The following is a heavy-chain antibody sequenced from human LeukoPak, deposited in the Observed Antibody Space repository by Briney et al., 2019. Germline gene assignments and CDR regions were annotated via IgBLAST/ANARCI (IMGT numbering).Heavy chain of an antibody. D-gene: IGHD5-12*01. J-gene: IGHJ5*02. Sequence: PGGSLRLSCAASGFTFSSYSMNWVRQAPGKGLEWVSSISSSSSYIYYADSVKGRFTISRDNAKNSLYLQMNSLRAEDTAVYYCAREGDSGYDVGGWFDPWGQGTLVTVSS. CDR1: GFTFSSYS. V-gene: IGHV3-21*01. CDR2: ISSSSSYI. CDR3: AREGDSGYDVGGWFDP.